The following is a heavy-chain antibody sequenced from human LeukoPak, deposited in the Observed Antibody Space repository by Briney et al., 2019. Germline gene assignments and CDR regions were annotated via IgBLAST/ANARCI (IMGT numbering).Heavy chain of an antibody. J-gene: IGHJ4*02. D-gene: IGHD4-17*01. CDR3: ARGPTTVTRAFDY. CDR2: IYTSGST. V-gene: IGHV4-4*07. CDR1: GGSISIYY. Sequence: KPSETLSLTCSVSGGSISIYYWSWIRQPAGKGLEWIGHIYTSGSTNYNPSLKSRVTMSVDTSKNQFSLKLSSVTAADTAVYYCARGPTTVTRAFDYWGQGTLVTVSS.